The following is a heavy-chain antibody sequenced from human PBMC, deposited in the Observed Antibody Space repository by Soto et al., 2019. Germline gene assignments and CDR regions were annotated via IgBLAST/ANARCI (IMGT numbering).Heavy chain of an antibody. CDR1: GYTFISYY. V-gene: IGHV1-46*01. CDR2: INPSGGYT. J-gene: IGHJ4*02. D-gene: IGHD3-22*01. Sequence: ASVKVSCKASGYTFISYYMHWVRQAPGQGLEWMGIINPSGGYTNYAQKFQGRVTMTRDTSTSTVYMELSSLRSEDTAVYYCASSHDSRAQSAYWGQGTLVPVSS. CDR3: ASSHDSRAQSAY.